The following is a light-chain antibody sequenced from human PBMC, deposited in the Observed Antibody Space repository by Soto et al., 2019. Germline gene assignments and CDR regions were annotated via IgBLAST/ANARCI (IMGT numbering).Light chain of an antibody. J-gene: IGLJ2*01. Sequence: QSVLTQPPSVSAAPGQTVTISCSGSSSNIGNNYVSWYQQLPGTAPKLLIYDNNKRPSGIPDRFSGSKSGTSATLGITGLQTRDEADYYCGTWDSSLSAGGVFGGGTKVTVL. CDR3: GTWDSSLSAGGV. CDR2: DNN. CDR1: SSNIGNNY. V-gene: IGLV1-51*01.